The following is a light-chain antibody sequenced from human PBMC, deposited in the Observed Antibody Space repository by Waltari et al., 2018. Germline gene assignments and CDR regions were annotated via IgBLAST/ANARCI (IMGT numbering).Light chain of an antibody. Sequence: FMLTQPHSVSESPGKTVTISCTRNSGSIGRNYVHWYHQRPGGAPTIVIFEDDQRPSGVPDRFPGSIDSASNSASLTLSGLEIEDEGDYYCQSYDGCIWVFGGGTRLTVL. J-gene: IGLJ3*02. CDR2: EDD. CDR1: SGSIGRNY. V-gene: IGLV6-57*04. CDR3: QSYDGCIWV.